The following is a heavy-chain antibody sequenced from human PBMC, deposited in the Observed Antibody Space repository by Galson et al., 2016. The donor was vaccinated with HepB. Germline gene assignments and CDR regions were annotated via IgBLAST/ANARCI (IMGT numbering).Heavy chain of an antibody. CDR3: ARGPYYDSSAYAN. CDR1: GGSISSYY. V-gene: IGHV4-34*01. D-gene: IGHD3-22*01. Sequence: SETLSLTCTVSGGSISSYYWSWIRQPPQKGLEWIGEINHSGITNYNPSLKSRVTISLDTSKNQFSLRLSSMTAADTAVYYCARGPYYDSSAYANWGQGILVTVSS. J-gene: IGHJ4*02. CDR2: INHSGIT.